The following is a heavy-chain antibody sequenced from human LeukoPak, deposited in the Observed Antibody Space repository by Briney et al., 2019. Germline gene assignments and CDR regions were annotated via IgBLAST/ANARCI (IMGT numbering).Heavy chain of an antibody. CDR1: GFTFSSYG. CDR3: AKGVRGSSGWHPY. D-gene: IGHD6-19*01. CDR2: IWYDGSNR. J-gene: IGHJ4*02. V-gene: IGHV3-33*06. Sequence: PGGSLRLSCAASGFTFSSYGMHWVRQAPGKGLEWVAVIWYDGSNRYYADSVKGRFTISRDNSKNTLYLQMNSLRAEDTAVYYCAKGVRGSSGWHPYWGQGTLVTVSS.